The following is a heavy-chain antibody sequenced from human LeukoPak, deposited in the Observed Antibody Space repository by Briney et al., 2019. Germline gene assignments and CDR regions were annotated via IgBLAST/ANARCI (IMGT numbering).Heavy chain of an antibody. J-gene: IGHJ4*02. CDR1: GFTFSGDA. CDR3: AKGVGGYTIGYYFDY. CDR2: ISRSGRTT. D-gene: IGHD5-18*01. Sequence: GGSLRLSRAASGFTFSGDAMSWVRQAPGKGLEWVSAISRSGRTTYDTDSVKGRFTISRDNPKNTLYLQMNSLRAEDTAVYFCAKGVGGYTIGYYFDYWGQGTPVTVSS. V-gene: IGHV3-23*01.